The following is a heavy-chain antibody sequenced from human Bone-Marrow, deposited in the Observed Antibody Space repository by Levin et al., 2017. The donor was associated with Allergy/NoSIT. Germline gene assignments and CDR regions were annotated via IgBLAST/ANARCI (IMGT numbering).Heavy chain of an antibody. CDR1: GYTFTGYY. Sequence: ASVKVSCKASGYTFTGYYMHWVRQAPGQGLEWMGWINPNSGGTNYAQKFQGRVTMTRDTSISTAYMEPSRLRSDDTAVYYCARLGYCGSTGCYTGGEGRAYYDYGMEGWGQGTTVTVSS. V-gene: IGHV1-2*02. CDR2: INPNSGGT. CDR3: ARLGYCGSTGCYTGGEGRAYYDYGMEG. D-gene: IGHD2-2*02. J-gene: IGHJ6*02.